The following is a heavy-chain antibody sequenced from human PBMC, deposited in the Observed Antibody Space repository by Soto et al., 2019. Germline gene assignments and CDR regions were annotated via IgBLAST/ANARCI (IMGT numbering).Heavy chain of an antibody. J-gene: IGHJ4*02. CDR3: ARDPAGRARITIFGVASYYFDY. V-gene: IGHV4-38-2*02. Sequence: ESLKISCKGSGYSISSGYYWGWIRQPPGKGLEWIGSIYHSGSTYYNPSLKSRVTISVDTSKNQFSLKLSPVTAADTAVYYCARDPAGRARITIFGVASYYFDYWGQGTLVTVS. D-gene: IGHD3-3*01. CDR1: GYSISSGYY. CDR2: IYHSGST.